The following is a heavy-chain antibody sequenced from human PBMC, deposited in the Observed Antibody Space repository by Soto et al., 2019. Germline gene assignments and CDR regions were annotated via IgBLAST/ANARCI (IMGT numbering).Heavy chain of an antibody. CDR2: ISSATNYI. CDR3: ARESEDLTSNFDY. Sequence: PXESLRLSCAASGFTFTRYSMNWVRQAPGKGLEWVSSISSATNYIYYGDSMKGRFTISRDNAKNSLYLEMNSLRAEDTAVYYCARESEDLTSNFDYWGQATLVTVSS. J-gene: IGHJ4*02. CDR1: GFTFTRYS. V-gene: IGHV3-21*06.